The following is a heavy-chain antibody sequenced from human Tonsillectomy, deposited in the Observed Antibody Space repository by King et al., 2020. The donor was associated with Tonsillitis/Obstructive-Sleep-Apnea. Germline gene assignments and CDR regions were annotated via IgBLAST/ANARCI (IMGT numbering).Heavy chain of an antibody. J-gene: IGHJ4*02. CDR2: ISSSSSYT. Sequence: VQLVESGGGLVKPGGSLRLSCAASGFTFSDYYMSWIRQAPGKGLESVSYISSSSSYTNYADSVKGRFTISRDNAKNSLYLQMNSLRAEDTAVYYCARGGVAAAYYFDYWGQGTLVTVSS. CDR3: ARGGVAAAYYFDY. V-gene: IGHV3-11*06. D-gene: IGHD6-13*01. CDR1: GFTFSDYY.